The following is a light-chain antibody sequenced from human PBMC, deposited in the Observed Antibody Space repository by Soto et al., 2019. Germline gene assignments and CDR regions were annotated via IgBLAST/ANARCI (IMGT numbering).Light chain of an antibody. V-gene: IGKV1-9*01. CDR3: QEIDSYPPT. CDR1: QDVNRH. CDR2: YVS. Sequence: DNRFSQSPTFMSAAVGDTNTITCRASQDVNRHLAWYQQTPGRAPKLLISYVSTLQSGVPSRFSGSGSRTDFTLTISSLQPEDFATYYCQEIDSYPPTFGQGTRLEIK. J-gene: IGKJ5*01.